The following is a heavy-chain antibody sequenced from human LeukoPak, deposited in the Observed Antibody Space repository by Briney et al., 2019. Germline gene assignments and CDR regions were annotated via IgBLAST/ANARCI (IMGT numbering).Heavy chain of an antibody. V-gene: IGHV1-69*13. D-gene: IGHD3-10*01. Sequence: ASVKVSCKASGASFSNYAISWVRQAPGQGLEWMGGIIPIFASANYAQKFEGRVTITADESTRTAYMELSSLRSEDTAVYYCARVYASGSYYNRPFDFWGQGTLVTVSS. CDR3: ARVYASGSYYNRPFDF. J-gene: IGHJ4*02. CDR1: GASFSNYA. CDR2: IIPIFASA.